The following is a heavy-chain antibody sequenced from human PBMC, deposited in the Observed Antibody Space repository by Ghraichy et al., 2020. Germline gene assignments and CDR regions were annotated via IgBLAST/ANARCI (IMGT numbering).Heavy chain of an antibody. Sequence: TLSLTCTVSGGSISSGGYYWSWIRQHPGKGLEWIGYIYYSGSTYYNPSLKSRVTISVDTSKNQFSLKLSSVTAADTAVYYCARDAYYYGSGSYYVDYWGQGTLVTVSS. CDR1: GGSISSGGYY. V-gene: IGHV4-31*03. D-gene: IGHD3-10*01. J-gene: IGHJ4*02. CDR2: IYYSGST. CDR3: ARDAYYYGSGSYYVDY.